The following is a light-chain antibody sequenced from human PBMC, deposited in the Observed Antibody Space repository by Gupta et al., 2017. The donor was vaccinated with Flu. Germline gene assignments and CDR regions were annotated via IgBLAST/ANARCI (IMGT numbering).Light chain of an antibody. J-gene: IGLJ3*02. CDR2: STN. Sequence: QTAVTQEPSVSESPGGTVPLTCGLSSASVSTSYHPSWYQQTPGQAPRTIIYSTNTRSSGVPDRFSGSILGNKAALTITGAQADDESDDYCVLYMGSGIWVFGGGTKLTVL. CDR1: SASVSTSYH. V-gene: IGLV8-61*01. CDR3: VLYMGSGIWV.